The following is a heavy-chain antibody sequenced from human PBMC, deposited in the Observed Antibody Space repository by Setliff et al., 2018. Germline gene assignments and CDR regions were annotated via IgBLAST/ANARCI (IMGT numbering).Heavy chain of an antibody. CDR1: GYTFTNYA. J-gene: IGHJ6*03. Sequence: ASVKVSCKASGYTFTNYAIRWVRQAPGQRLEWMGWINAGNGDTKYSQDFQGRVTITRDTSASTAYMDLSSLRSDDIAVYYCARGRPTANPYYYYYMDVWGKGTTVTVS. CDR3: ARGRPTANPYYYYYMDV. V-gene: IGHV1-3*03. D-gene: IGHD4-4*01. CDR2: INAGNGDT.